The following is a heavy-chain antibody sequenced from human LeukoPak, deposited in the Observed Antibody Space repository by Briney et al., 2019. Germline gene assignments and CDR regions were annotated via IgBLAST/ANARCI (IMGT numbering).Heavy chain of an antibody. CDR2: ISGRGGST. CDR3: ARGPTFDC. V-gene: IGHV3-23*01. Sequence: GGSLRLSCAASGFTFSNYAMSWVRQAPGKGLEWVSVISGRGGSTYYADSVKGRFTISRDNSKNTLYLQMNSLRVEDTAVYFCARGPTFDCWGQGTLVTVSS. CDR1: GFTFSNYA. D-gene: IGHD4-11*01. J-gene: IGHJ4*02.